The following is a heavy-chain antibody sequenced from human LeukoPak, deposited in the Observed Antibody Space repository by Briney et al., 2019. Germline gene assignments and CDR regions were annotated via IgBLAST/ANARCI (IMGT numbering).Heavy chain of an antibody. Sequence: GAPVKASCKASGGTFHSYAISWVRQAPGQGLEWMGGIIPIFGTANYAQKFQGRVTITADESTSTAYMELSSLRSEDTAVYYCASGFCSSTSCYSSGKSWFDPWGQGTLVTVSS. CDR2: IIPIFGTA. CDR3: ASGFCSSTSCYSSGKSWFDP. CDR1: GGTFHSYA. D-gene: IGHD2-2*01. J-gene: IGHJ5*02. V-gene: IGHV1-69*13.